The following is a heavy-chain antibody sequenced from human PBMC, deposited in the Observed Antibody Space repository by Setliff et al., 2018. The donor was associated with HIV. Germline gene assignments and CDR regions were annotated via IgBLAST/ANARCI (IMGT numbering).Heavy chain of an antibody. CDR3: ARADYYDSSGYYAL. CDR1: GYTFTGYY. D-gene: IGHD3-22*01. V-gene: IGHV1-2*02. J-gene: IGHJ4*02. CDR2: INPNSGGT. Sequence: ASVKVSCKASGYTFTGYYMHWVRQAPGQGLEWMGWINPNSGGTNYAQKFQGRVTMTRDTSISTAYMELSRLRSDDTAVYYCARADYYDSSGYYALWGQGTLVTV.